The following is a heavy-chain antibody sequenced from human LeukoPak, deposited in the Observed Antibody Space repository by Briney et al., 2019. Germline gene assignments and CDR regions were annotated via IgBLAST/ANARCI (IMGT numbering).Heavy chain of an antibody. J-gene: IGHJ5*02. CDR2: ISSLGTHI. D-gene: IGHD4/OR15-4a*01. V-gene: IGHV3-21*01. CDR1: GFTLSTYS. Sequence: GGSLRLSCVASGFTLSTYSMNWVRQPPGKGLEWVSSISSLGTHINYADSVKGRFTVSRDNAKNSLYLQMDSLRAEDTAFYYCARDYDYANWFGPWGQGSLVTVSS. CDR3: ARDYDYANWFGP.